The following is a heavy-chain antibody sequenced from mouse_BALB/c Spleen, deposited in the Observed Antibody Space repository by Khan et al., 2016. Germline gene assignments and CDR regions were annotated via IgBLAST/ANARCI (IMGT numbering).Heavy chain of an antibody. V-gene: IGHV3-6*02. CDR1: GYSITSGYY. D-gene: IGHD3-2*02. CDR2: ISYDGSN. Sequence: EVQLQESGPGLVKPSQSLSLTCSVTGYSITSGYYWNWIRQFPGNKLEWMGYISYDGSNNYNPSLKNRISITRDTSKNQFFLKLNSVTTEDTATYYCASDLRGAMDYWGQGTSVTVSS. CDR3: ASDLRGAMDY. J-gene: IGHJ4*01.